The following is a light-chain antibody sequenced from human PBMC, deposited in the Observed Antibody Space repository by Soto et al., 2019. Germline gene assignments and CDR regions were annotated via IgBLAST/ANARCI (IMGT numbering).Light chain of an antibody. V-gene: IGKV1-5*01. CDR2: DAS. Sequence: DIQMTQSPSTLSASVGDRVTITCRASQSIIRSLAWYQQKPGKAPNLLIFDASSLESGVPSRFSGSGFGTEFTLTISSLQPDDFATYYCQQYSSFLLTFGPGTTVDIK. CDR3: QQYSSFLLT. J-gene: IGKJ3*01. CDR1: QSIIRS.